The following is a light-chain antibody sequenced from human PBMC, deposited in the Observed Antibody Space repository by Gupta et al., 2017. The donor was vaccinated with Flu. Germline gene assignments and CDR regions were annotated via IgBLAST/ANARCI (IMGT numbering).Light chain of an antibody. CDR2: TAS. Sequence: DIQMTQSPSSLSASVGDRVTLTCRASQTISNYLNWFQQKPGKAPKLLIYTASSRQDGVPSRFSGSGYGTDFTLTISGRLPEDFASYYCQQTDDYRPITFGQGTLMDIK. CDR3: QQTDDYRPIT. V-gene: IGKV1-39*01. CDR1: QTISNY. J-gene: IGKJ5*01.